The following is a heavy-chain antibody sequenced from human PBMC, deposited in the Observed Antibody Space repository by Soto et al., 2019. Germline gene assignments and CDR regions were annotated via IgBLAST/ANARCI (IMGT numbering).Heavy chain of an antibody. J-gene: IGHJ4*02. D-gene: IGHD1-1*01. CDR2: IYYSGNT. CDR3: ARLGLERRPSKTTGFDY. CDR1: GDSISSGDYY. V-gene: IGHV4-30-4*01. Sequence: SETLSLTCTVSGDSISSGDYYWSWIRQPPGKGLEWIGCIYYSGNTYYNPSLKSRFSISVDTSKNQFSLKLSSVTAADTAVYYCARLGLERRPSKTTGFDYWGQGTLVTVSS.